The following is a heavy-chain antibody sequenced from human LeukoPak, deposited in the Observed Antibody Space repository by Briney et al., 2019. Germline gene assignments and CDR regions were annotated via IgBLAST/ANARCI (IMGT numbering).Heavy chain of an antibody. CDR1: GFTFSSYG. V-gene: IGHV3-30*18. CDR3: AKDPHDYYDSSGYYFDY. D-gene: IGHD3-22*01. J-gene: IGHJ4*02. Sequence: GGSLRLSCAASGFTFSSYGMHWVRQAPGKGLEWVAVISYDGSNKYYADSVKGRFTISRDNSKNTLYLQMNSLRAEDTAVYYCAKDPHDYYDSSGYYFDYWGQGTLVTVSS. CDR2: ISYDGSNK.